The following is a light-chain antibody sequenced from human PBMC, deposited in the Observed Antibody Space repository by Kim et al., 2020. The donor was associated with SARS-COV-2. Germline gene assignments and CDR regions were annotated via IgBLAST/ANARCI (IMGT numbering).Light chain of an antibody. CDR1: QSVSSN. CDR2: GAS. V-gene: IGKV3-15*01. J-gene: IGKJ4*01. Sequence: EIVMTQSPATLSVSPGERATLSCRASQSVSSNLGWYQQKPGQAPRLLIHGASTRATGIPARFSGSGSGTEFTLSISSLQSEDFAVYYCQQYNNWPQVTFGGGTGVGIK. CDR3: QQYNNWPQVT.